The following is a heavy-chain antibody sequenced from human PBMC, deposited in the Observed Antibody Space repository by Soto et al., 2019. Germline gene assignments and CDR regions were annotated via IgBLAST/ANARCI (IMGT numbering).Heavy chain of an antibody. CDR3: ARGSSIAGLYYGMDV. CDR2: NYYSGIT. V-gene: IGHV4-34*09. Sequence: SETLSLTCAVHGGSFSGYYWSWIRQPPGKGLEWIGYNYYSGITYYNPSLKSRVTISLDTSKNQFSLKLSSVTAADTAVYYCARGSSIAGLYYGMDVWGQATTVTVPS. D-gene: IGHD6-6*01. CDR1: GGSFSGYY. J-gene: IGHJ6*02.